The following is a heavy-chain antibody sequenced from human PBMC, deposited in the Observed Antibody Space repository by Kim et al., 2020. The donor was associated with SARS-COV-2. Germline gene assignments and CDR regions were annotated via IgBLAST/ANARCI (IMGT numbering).Heavy chain of an antibody. V-gene: IGHV1-46*01. CDR2: IDPSGGST. CDR1: GYTFTSYY. J-gene: IGHJ6*02. Sequence: ASVKVSCKASGYTFTSYYMFWVRKAPGQGLEWMGIIDPSGGSTSYAQKFQGRVTMTRDTSTRTVYMELSSLRSEDTAVYYCARAPSDYYGLDVWGQGTTV. CDR3: ARAPSDYYGLDV. D-gene: IGHD2-2*01.